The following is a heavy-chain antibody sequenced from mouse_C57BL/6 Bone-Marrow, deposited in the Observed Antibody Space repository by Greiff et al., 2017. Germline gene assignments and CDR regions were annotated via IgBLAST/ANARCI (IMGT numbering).Heavy chain of an antibody. CDR3: ARYSNLPWYFDV. CDR2: INYDGSSP. CDR1: GFTFSDYY. D-gene: IGHD2-5*01. V-gene: IGHV5-16*01. Sequence: DVHLVESEGGLVQPGSSMKLSCTASGFTFSDYYMAWVRQVPEKGLEWVANINYDGSSPYYLDSLKSRFIISRDNAKNILYLQMSSLKSEDTATYYCARYSNLPWYFDVWGTGTTVTVSS. J-gene: IGHJ1*03.